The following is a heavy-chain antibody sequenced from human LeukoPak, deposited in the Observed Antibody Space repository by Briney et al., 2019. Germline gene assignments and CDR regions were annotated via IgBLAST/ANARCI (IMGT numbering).Heavy chain of an antibody. J-gene: IGHJ4*02. CDR2: IYYSGST. Sequence: SETLSLTCTVSGGSISSSSYYWGWIRHPPGKGLEGIGSIYYSGSTYYNPPLKSRVTISVDTSKNQFSLKLSSVTAADTAVYYCARSVATGYYFDYWGQGTLVTVSS. V-gene: IGHV4-39*01. CDR1: GGSISSSSYY. CDR3: ARSVATGYYFDY. D-gene: IGHD5-12*01.